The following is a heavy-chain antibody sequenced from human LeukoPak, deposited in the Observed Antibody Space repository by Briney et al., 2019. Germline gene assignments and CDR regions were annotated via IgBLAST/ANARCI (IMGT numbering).Heavy chain of an antibody. V-gene: IGHV3-23*01. J-gene: IGHJ4*02. CDR2: ISGSGGST. CDR3: AKDSSGYYYEYYFDY. Sequence: GGSLRLSCAASGFTFSSYAMSWVRQAPGKGLEWVSAISGSGGSTYYADSVKGRFTISRDNSKNTLYLQMNSLRAEDTAVYYCAKDSSGYYYEYYFDYRGQGTLVTVSS. CDR1: GFTFSSYA. D-gene: IGHD3-22*01.